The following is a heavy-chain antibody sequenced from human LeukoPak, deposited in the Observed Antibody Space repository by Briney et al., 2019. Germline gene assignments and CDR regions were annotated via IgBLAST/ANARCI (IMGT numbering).Heavy chain of an antibody. Sequence: PSETLSLTCAVYGGSFSGYYWSWIRQPPGKGLEWIGEINHSGSTNYNPSLKSRVTISVDTSKNQFSLKLSSVTAADTAVYYCARGSRERVATIRNLYYYYYYMDVWGKGTTVTASS. J-gene: IGHJ6*03. V-gene: IGHV4-34*01. CDR2: INHSGST. CDR3: ARGSRERVATIRNLYYYYYYMDV. D-gene: IGHD5-12*01. CDR1: GGSFSGYY.